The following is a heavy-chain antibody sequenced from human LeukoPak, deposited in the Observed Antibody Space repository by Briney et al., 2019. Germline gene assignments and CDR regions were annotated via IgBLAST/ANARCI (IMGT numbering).Heavy chain of an antibody. J-gene: IGHJ4*02. CDR3: ARHYDNDGYYYVHFDY. Sequence: SGTLSLTCTVSGGSISSYYWSWIRQPPGKGLEWIGCIHYRSSDYYASLKSRVTISIDTSKNQLSLQLSSVTAADTAVYYCARHYDNDGYYYVHFDYWGQGTLVT. CDR2: IHYRSS. D-gene: IGHD3-22*01. V-gene: IGHV4-59*08. CDR1: GGSISSYY.